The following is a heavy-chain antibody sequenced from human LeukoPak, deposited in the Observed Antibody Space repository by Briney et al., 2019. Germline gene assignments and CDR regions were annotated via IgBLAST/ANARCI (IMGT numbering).Heavy chain of an antibody. CDR1: GFTFGSYG. V-gene: IGHV3-30*03. CDR2: ISYDGSNK. D-gene: IGHD2-2*01. CDR3: ARAGQGYCTSAGCFLSLDY. Sequence: PGGSLRLSCAASGFTFGSYGMHWVRQAPGKGLEWVAVISYDGSNKYYADSVKGRFTISRDNSKNTLYLQMNSLRAEDTAVYYCARAGQGYCTSAGCFLSLDYWGQGTLVTVSS. J-gene: IGHJ4*02.